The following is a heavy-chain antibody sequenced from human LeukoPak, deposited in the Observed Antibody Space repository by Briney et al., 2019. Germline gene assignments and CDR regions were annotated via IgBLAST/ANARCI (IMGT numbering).Heavy chain of an antibody. J-gene: IGHJ4*02. CDR1: GYTFTSYA. Sequence: ASVKVSCKASGYTFTSYAMHWVRQAPGQRLEWMGWTNAGNGNTKYSQKFQGRVTITRDTSASTAYMELSSLRSEDTAVYYCARDFRGYGDYYFDYWGQGTLVTVSS. V-gene: IGHV1-3*01. D-gene: IGHD4-17*01. CDR2: TNAGNGNT. CDR3: ARDFRGYGDYYFDY.